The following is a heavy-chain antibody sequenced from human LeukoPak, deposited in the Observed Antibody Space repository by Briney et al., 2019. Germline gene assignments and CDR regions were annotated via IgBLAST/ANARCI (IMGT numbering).Heavy chain of an antibody. V-gene: IGHV1-8*01. CDR3: ARAGGYCGRISCPYYFDY. CDR1: GYTFTSYD. CDR2: MNPNSGNT. D-gene: IGHD2-15*01. Sequence: WASVKVSCKASGYTFTSYDINWVRQATGQGREWMGWMNPNSGNTGYAQKFQGRVTMTRNTSTSTAYMELSSLRSEDTAVYYCARAGGYCGRISCPYYFDYWGQGSLVAVSS. J-gene: IGHJ4*02.